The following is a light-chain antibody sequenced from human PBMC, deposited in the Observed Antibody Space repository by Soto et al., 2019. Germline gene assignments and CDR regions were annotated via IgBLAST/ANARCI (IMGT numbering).Light chain of an antibody. CDR2: DAS. Sequence: DIQMIQSPSSLSASIGDRVTITCQASHDIDNFLNWYQQKPGKAPKLLIYDASSLESGVPSRFSGSGSGTEFTLTISSLQPDDFATYYCQQYNSYWWTFGQGTKVDIK. V-gene: IGKV1-5*01. CDR1: HDIDNF. CDR3: QQYNSYWWT. J-gene: IGKJ1*01.